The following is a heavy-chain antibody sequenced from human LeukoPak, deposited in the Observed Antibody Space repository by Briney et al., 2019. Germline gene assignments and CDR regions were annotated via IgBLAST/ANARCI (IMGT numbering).Heavy chain of an antibody. D-gene: IGHD1-1*01. Sequence: PWETLSLTCTVSGASISSYYWSWIRQPPGKGLEWVGCIYDSGTTYYNPSLKSRVTISMDTSKNQLSLKLSSVTAADTAVFYCVRHFDGPHPEGNSRLKWFDPWGQGTLATVSS. CDR1: GASISSYY. CDR2: IYDSGTT. CDR3: VRHFDGPHPEGNSRLKWFDP. V-gene: IGHV4-59*08. J-gene: IGHJ5*02.